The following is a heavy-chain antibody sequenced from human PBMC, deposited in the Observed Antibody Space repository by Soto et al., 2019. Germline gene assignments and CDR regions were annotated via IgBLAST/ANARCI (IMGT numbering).Heavy chain of an antibody. V-gene: IGHV3-23*01. Sequence: PGGSLRLSCAASGFTFSSYAMSWVRQAPGKGLEWVSAISGSGASTYYSGSVKGRFTTSRDNAKISLYLQKNSLRAEHTAVYYCAKTMGGSAPYSYYDGMDVWGQGTTVTVYS. CDR2: ISGSGAST. D-gene: IGHD1-26*01. CDR3: AKTMGGSAPYSYYDGMDV. J-gene: IGHJ6*02. CDR1: GFTFSSYA.